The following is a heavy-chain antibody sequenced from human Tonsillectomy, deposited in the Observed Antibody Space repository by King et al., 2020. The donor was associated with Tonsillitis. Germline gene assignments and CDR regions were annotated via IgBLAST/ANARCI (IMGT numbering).Heavy chain of an antibody. CDR2: ISTYNGNT. J-gene: IGHJ4*02. CDR3: ARVPLSYDYDSSGPFDF. Sequence: QLVQSGAEMKKPGASVKVSCKASGYTFSSYGISWVRQAPGQGLEWMGWISTYNGNTIYAQNFQGRVTMTADSSTSTVNMEVRSLRSDDTAVYYCARVPLSYDYDSSGPFDFWGQGALVTVSS. D-gene: IGHD3-22*01. CDR1: GYTFSSYG. V-gene: IGHV1-18*04.